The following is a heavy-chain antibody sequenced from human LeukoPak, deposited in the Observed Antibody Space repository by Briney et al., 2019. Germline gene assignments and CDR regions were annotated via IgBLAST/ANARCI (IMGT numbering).Heavy chain of an antibody. Sequence: SETLSLTCTVSGGSISNYYWSWIRQPAGKGLEWLGHIYSSGSTNYNPSLKSRVTMSLDTSNRQFSLKLNSVTAADTAVYYCGRALGSGSYIDFWGQGTLVTVSS. D-gene: IGHD1-26*01. V-gene: IGHV4-4*07. CDR3: GRALGSGSYIDF. J-gene: IGHJ4*02. CDR2: IYSSGST. CDR1: GGSISNYY.